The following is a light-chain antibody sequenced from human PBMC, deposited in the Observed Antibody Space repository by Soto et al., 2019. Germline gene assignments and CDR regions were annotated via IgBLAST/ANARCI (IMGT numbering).Light chain of an antibody. V-gene: IGLV2-23*01. Sequence: QSALTQPASVSGSPGQSITISCTGTSSDVGGHNYDSWYQQPPGKAPKLMIYEGSKRPSGVSNRFSGSKSGNTASLTISGVQAEDEADSYCCSYAGRVFGGGTQLTVL. CDR3: CSYAGRV. J-gene: IGLJ3*02. CDR2: EGS. CDR1: SSDVGGHNY.